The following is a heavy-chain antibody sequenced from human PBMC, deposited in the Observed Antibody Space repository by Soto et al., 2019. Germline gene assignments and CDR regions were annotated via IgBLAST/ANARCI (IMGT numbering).Heavy chain of an antibody. CDR2: ISGGGGTT. D-gene: IGHD3-22*01. J-gene: IGHJ4*02. CDR3: AKGPHPYESRGYYEGGAFDC. CDR1: GFTFSRYA. Sequence: EVQLLESGGGLVQPGGSLRLSCADSGFTFSRYAMSWVRQAPGTGLEWVSFISGGGGTTHYADSVRGRFTISRDNSKNTLYLQMNSLRAEDTAVYYCAKGPHPYESRGYYEGGAFDCWGQGTLVTVSS. V-gene: IGHV3-23*01.